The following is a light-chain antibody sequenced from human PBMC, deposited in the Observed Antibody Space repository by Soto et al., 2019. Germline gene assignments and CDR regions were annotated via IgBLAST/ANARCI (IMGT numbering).Light chain of an antibody. J-gene: IGKJ4*01. V-gene: IGKV3-20*01. CDR1: QSVSNNY. CDR3: QQYDNWPPLT. Sequence: EIVLTQSPGTLSLSPGERATLSCRASQSVSNNYLAWYQQKPGQAPRLLIYGASNRATGIPDRFSGSGSGTEFTLTISTLQSEDFAVYYCQQYDNWPPLTFGGGTKVDNK. CDR2: GAS.